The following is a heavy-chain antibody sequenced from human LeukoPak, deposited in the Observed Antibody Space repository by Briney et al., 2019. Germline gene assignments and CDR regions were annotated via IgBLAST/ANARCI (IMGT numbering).Heavy chain of an antibody. CDR3: SSNYHGFDP. Sequence: GGSLRLSCGPCGLSLSAYGIAWVRQAPGRGLEWVSYISSSGSDKYYEDSVKGRFTISRDNAKNSLFLQMNSVRVEDTAVYYCSSNYHGFDPWGQGTLVTVSS. D-gene: IGHD4-11*01. J-gene: IGHJ5*02. CDR1: GLSLSAYG. CDR2: ISSSGSDK. V-gene: IGHV3-21*06.